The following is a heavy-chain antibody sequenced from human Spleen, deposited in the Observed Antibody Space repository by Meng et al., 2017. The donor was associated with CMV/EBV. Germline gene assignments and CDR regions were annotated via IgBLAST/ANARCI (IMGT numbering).Heavy chain of an antibody. V-gene: IGHV1-69*10. D-gene: IGHD6-25*01. CDR2: INPMLDIP. CDR3: ARDRRQNYYYFGMDV. J-gene: IGHJ6*02. CDR1: GPTFSNYG. Sequence: SVKVSCKASGPTFSNYGVNWVRQAPGQGLEWMGGINPMLDIPNYAQKFQGRVTITADKSTTTVYMELRSLRSEDTAVYYCARDRRQNYYYFGMDVWGLGPTVTVSS.